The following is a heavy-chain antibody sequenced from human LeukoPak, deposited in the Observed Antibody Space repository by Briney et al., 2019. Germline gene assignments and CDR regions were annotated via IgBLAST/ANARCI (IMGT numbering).Heavy chain of an antibody. CDR3: ASPRSGWSFDY. D-gene: IGHD6-19*01. J-gene: IGHJ4*02. Sequence: GGSLRLSCAASGFTVSSNYMSWVRQAPGKGLEWVSVIYSGGSTDYADSVKGRFTISRDNSKNTLYLQMNSLRAEDTAVYYCASPRSGWSFDYCGQGTLVTVSS. V-gene: IGHV3-53*01. CDR2: IYSGGST. CDR1: GFTVSSNY.